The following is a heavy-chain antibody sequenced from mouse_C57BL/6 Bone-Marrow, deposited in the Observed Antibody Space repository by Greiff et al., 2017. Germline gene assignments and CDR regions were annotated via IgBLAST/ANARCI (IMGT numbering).Heavy chain of an antibody. V-gene: IGHV3-6*01. CDR1: GYSIPSGYY. J-gene: IGHJ3*01. D-gene: IGHD4-1*01. CDR2: ISYDGSN. CDR3: AITGRFAY. Sequence: EVQLQESGPGLVKPSQSLSLTCSVTGYSIPSGYYWNWIRQFPGNKLEWMGYISYDGSNNYNPSLKNRISITHDTSKNQFFLKLNSVTAEDTATYYCAITGRFAYWGQGTLVTVSA.